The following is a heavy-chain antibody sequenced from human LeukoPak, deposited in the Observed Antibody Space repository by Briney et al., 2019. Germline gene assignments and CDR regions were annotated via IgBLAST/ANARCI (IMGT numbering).Heavy chain of an antibody. CDR2: IYYSGST. J-gene: IGHJ5*02. V-gene: IGHV4-59*01. D-gene: IGHD1-26*01. CDR1: GGSISSYY. CDR3: ARVRRYSGSYWFDP. Sequence: SETLSLTCTVSGGSISSYYWSWIRQPPGKGLEWIGYIYYSGSTNYNPSLKSRVTISVDTSKNQFSLKLSSVPAADTAVYYCARVRRYSGSYWFDPWGQGTLVTVSS.